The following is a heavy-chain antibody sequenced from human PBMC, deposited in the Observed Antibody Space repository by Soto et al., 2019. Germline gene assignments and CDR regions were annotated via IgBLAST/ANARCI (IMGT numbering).Heavy chain of an antibody. CDR2: INSDGSST. CDR3: ARAAQTDVLLWFGELPLHFDY. Sequence: GGSLRLSCAASGFTFSSYWMHWVRQAPGKGLVWVSRINSDGSSTSYADSVKGRFTISRDNAKNTLYLQMNSLRAEDTAVYYCARAAQTDVLLWFGELPLHFDYWGQGTLVTVSS. D-gene: IGHD3-10*01. CDR1: GFTFSSYW. J-gene: IGHJ4*02. V-gene: IGHV3-74*01.